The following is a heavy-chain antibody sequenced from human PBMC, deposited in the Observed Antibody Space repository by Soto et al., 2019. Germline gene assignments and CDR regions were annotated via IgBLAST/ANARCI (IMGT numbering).Heavy chain of an antibody. CDR2: IYWNDDK. Sequence: SGPTLVNPTQTLTLTCTFSGFSLSTSGVGVGWIRQPPGKALEWLALIYWNDDKRYSPSLKSRLTITKDTSKNQVVLTMTNMDPVDTATYYCARHTIFRVVIIWRHFDYWGQGTLVTVSS. D-gene: IGHD3-3*01. V-gene: IGHV2-5*01. J-gene: IGHJ4*02. CDR3: ARHTIFRVVIIWRHFDY. CDR1: GFSLSTSGVG.